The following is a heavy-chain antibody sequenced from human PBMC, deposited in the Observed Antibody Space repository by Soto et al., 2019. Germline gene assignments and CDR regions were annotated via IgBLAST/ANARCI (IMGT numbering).Heavy chain of an antibody. V-gene: IGHV4-59*01. J-gene: IGHJ5*02. Sequence: SETLSLTCTVSGGSISSYYWSWIRQPPGKGLEWIGYIYYSGSTNYNPSLKSRVTISVDTSKNQFSLKLSSVTAADTAVYYCAREAPDSYSSSWYWFDPWGQGTLVTVS. CDR3: AREAPDSYSSSWYWFDP. CDR2: IYYSGST. CDR1: GGSISSYY. D-gene: IGHD6-13*01.